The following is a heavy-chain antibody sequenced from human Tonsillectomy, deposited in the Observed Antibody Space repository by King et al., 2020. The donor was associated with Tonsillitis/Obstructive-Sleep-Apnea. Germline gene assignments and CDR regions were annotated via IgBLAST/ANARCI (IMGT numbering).Heavy chain of an antibody. Sequence: VQLQQWGAGLLKPSETLSLTCAVYGGSFSGYYWSWIRQPPGKGLEWIGEINHSGSTNYNPSLKSRVTISVDTSKNQFSLKLSSVTAADTAVYYCARLDLISPYGMDVWGQGTTVTVSS. CDR3: ARLDLISPYGMDV. J-gene: IGHJ6*02. CDR1: GGSFSGYY. V-gene: IGHV4-34*01. D-gene: IGHD3/OR15-3a*01. CDR2: INHSGST.